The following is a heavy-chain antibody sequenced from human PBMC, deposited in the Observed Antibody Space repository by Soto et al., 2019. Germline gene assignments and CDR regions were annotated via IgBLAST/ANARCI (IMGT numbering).Heavy chain of an antibody. CDR2: ISAYNGNT. CDR1: GYTFASYG. CDR3: ARDRGVGAEY. D-gene: IGHD1-26*01. Sequence: QVQLVQSGAEVKKPGASVKVSCTASGYTFASYGITWVRQAPGQGLEWMGWISAYNGNTNYAQKLQGRVPMTTDTSTRTAYRELRSLRSDGTAVYYWARDRGVGAEYWGKGTLVTVSS. V-gene: IGHV1-18*01. J-gene: IGHJ4*02.